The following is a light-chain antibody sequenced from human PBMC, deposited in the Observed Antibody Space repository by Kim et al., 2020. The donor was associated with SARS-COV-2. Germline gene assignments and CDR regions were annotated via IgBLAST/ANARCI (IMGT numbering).Light chain of an antibody. CDR1: QGISNY. Sequence: ASVGNRVTITCRASQGISNYLAWYQQKPGKVPKLLIYAASALQSGVPSRFSGSGSGTDFTLTISSLQPEDVATYYCQKYNSAPNTFGQGTKLEI. J-gene: IGKJ2*01. V-gene: IGKV1-27*01. CDR2: AAS. CDR3: QKYNSAPNT.